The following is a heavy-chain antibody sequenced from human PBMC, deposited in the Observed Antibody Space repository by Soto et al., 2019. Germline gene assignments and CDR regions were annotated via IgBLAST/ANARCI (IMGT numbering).Heavy chain of an antibody. V-gene: IGHV4-31*03. CDR1: GGSISSGGYY. D-gene: IGHD6-6*01. CDR3: AFLYSSYVLDWFDF. Sequence: SETLSLTCTVSGGSISSGGYYWSWIRQHPGKGLEWIGYIYYSGSTYYNPSLKSRVTISVDTSKNQFSLKLSSVTAADTAVYYCAFLYSSYVLDWFDFWGPGTLVTVSS. CDR2: IYYSGST. J-gene: IGHJ5*01.